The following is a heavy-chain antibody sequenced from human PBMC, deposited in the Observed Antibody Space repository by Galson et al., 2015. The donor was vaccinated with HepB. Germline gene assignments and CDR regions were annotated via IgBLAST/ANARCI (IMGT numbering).Heavy chain of an antibody. CDR2: MSYDGSNK. J-gene: IGHJ5*02. D-gene: IGHD1-26*01. CDR1: GFTFSSYG. V-gene: IGHV3-30*18. Sequence: SLRLSCAASGFTFSSYGMHWVRQAPGKGLEWVAVMSYDGSNKYYADSVKGRFTISRDNSKNTLYLQMNSLRAEDTAVYYCAKGGVRGFDPWGQGTLVTVSS. CDR3: AKGGVRGFDP.